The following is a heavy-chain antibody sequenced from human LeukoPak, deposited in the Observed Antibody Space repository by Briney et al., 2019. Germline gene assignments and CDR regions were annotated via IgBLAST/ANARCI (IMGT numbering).Heavy chain of an antibody. D-gene: IGHD3-9*01. V-gene: IGHV4-59*01. CDR2: IYYSGST. Sequence: SETLSLTCTVSGGSISSYYWSWIRQPPGKGLEWIGYIYYSGSTNYNPSLKSRVTISVDTSKNQFSLKLSSVTAADTAVYYCARADILTGQGSFDIWGQGTMVTVSS. CDR1: GGSISSYY. CDR3: ARADILTGQGSFDI. J-gene: IGHJ3*02.